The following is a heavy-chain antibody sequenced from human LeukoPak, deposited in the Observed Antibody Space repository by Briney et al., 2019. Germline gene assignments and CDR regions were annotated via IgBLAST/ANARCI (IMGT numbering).Heavy chain of an antibody. CDR3: ARDGERGYSGYDRTYYYYGMDV. Sequence: ASVTVSFKASGYTFTIYGISWVRQAPGQGLEWMGWISAYNGNTNYAQKLQGRVTMTTDTSTSTAYMELRSLRSDDTAVYYCARDGERGYSGYDRTYYYYGMDVWGQGTTVTVSS. D-gene: IGHD5-12*01. CDR2: ISAYNGNT. V-gene: IGHV1-18*01. J-gene: IGHJ6*02. CDR1: GYTFTIYG.